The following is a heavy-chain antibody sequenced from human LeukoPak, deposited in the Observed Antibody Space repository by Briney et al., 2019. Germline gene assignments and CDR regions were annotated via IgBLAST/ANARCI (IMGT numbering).Heavy chain of an antibody. CDR1: AASISSYY. V-gene: IGHV4-59*01. CDR2: IYYSGST. D-gene: IGHD1-26*01. Sequence: SETLSLTRTVSAASISSYYWSWIRQPPGKGLEWIGYIYYSGSTNYNPSLKSRVAISVDTSKNQVSLRLSSVTAADTAVYYCARGGSIVGTTPHDTFDIWGQGTVVTVS. CDR3: ARGGSIVGTTPHDTFDI. J-gene: IGHJ3*02.